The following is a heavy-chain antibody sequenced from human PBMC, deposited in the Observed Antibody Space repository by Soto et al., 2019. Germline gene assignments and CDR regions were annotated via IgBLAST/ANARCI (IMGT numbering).Heavy chain of an antibody. CDR2: IYHSGST. CDR1: GGSISSCNW. CDR3: ARDGDYGSGPYYYGMDV. J-gene: IGHJ6*02. Sequence: QVQLQESGPGLVKPSGTLSLTCAVSGGSISSCNWWSWVRQPPGKGLEWIGAIYHSGSTNYNPSLKSRVTISVDKSKNQFSLKLSSVTAADTAVYYCARDGDYGSGPYYYGMDVWGQGTTVTVSS. V-gene: IGHV4-4*02. D-gene: IGHD3-10*01.